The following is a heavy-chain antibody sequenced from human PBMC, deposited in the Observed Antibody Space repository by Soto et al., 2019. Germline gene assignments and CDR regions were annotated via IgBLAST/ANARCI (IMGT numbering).Heavy chain of an antibody. D-gene: IGHD1-20*01. CDR1: GFTFSDHF. CDR3: TRDYNWANDY. CDR2: IRNKGSSYST. J-gene: IGHJ4*02. Sequence: EVQLVESGGGLVQPGGSLRVSCAASGFTFSDHFMDWVRQAPGKWLEWIGRIRNKGSSYSTEYAASVEGRFTISRDDSSNSLSLQMNSLKIEDTAVYYCTRDYNWANDYWGQGTLVTVSS. V-gene: IGHV3-72*01.